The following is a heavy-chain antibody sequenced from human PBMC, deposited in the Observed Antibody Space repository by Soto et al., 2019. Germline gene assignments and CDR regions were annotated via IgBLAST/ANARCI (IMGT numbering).Heavy chain of an antibody. D-gene: IGHD6-13*01. CDR1: GFTFSTYG. V-gene: IGHV3-30-3*01. CDR2: IAYDGSSK. Sequence: PXGSPKLSCTASGFTFSTYGMHWVRQAPGKGLDWVAVIAYDGSSKYYAESVRGRLTISRDNSKNTLYLQMNSLRVEDTAVYHCAREHSNSWCTTSGCFRRGLDVSGQGTTVTVSS. CDR3: AREHSNSWCTTSGCFRRGLDV. J-gene: IGHJ6*02.